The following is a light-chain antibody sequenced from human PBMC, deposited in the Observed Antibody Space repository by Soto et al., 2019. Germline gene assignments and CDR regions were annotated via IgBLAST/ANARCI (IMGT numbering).Light chain of an antibody. CDR2: DAS. CDR3: QQYDNLVT. V-gene: IGKV1-33*01. J-gene: IGKJ4*01. CDR1: QDISNY. Sequence: DIQMTQSPSSLSASVGYRVTITCQASQDISNYLNWYQQKPGKAPKLLIYDASNLETGVPSRFSGSGSGTYFTFTISSLQPEDIATYYCQQYDNLVTFGGGTKVEIK.